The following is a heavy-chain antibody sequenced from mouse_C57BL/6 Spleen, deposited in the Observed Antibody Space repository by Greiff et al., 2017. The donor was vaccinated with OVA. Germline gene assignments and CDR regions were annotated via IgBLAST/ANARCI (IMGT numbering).Heavy chain of an antibody. CDR1: GYTFTDYN. CDR3: ARGRTYREGYFDY. Sequence: EVQLQQSGPELVKPGASVKMSCKASGYTFTDYNMHWVKQSHGKSLEWIGYINPNNGGTSYNQKFKGKATLTVNKSSSTAYMELRSLTSEDSAVYYCARGRTYREGYFDYWGQGTTLTVSS. D-gene: IGHD5-1*01. V-gene: IGHV1-22*01. J-gene: IGHJ2*01. CDR2: INPNNGGT.